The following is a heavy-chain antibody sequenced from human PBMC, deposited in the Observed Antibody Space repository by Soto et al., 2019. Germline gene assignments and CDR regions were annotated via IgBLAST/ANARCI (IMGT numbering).Heavy chain of an antibody. Sequence: PGGSLRVSCAVSGLTFKNAWMTWVRRAPGKGLECIGRIKNKPDGGTTDYAAPVKGRLIISRDDSKNMLYLQMHSLKTEDTAVYYCATVGYCGGDWCYASYYGMDVCGQG. CDR2: IKNKPDGGTT. CDR1: GLTFKNAW. CDR3: ATVGYCGGDWCYASYYGMDV. V-gene: IGHV3-15*01. D-gene: IGHD2-21*02. J-gene: IGHJ6*02.